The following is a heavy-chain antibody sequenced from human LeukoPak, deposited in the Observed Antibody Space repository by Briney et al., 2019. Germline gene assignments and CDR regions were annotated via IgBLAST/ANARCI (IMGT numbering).Heavy chain of an antibody. J-gene: IGHJ4*02. CDR2: ISSSSSTI. CDR1: GFTFSSYS. V-gene: IGHV3-48*04. D-gene: IGHD3-22*01. Sequence: GGSLRLSCAASGFTFSSYSMNWVRQAPGKGLEWVSYISSSSSTIYYADSVKGRFTISRDNAKNSLYLQMNSLRAEDTAVYYCARVKSPLSYYDSSGYHPFDYWGQGTLVTVSS. CDR3: ARVKSPLSYYDSSGYHPFDY.